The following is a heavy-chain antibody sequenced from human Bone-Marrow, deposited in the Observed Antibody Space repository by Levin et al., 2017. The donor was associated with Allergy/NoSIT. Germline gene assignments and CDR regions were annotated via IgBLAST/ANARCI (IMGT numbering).Heavy chain of an antibody. CDR1: GGSISTYY. Sequence: LSQTLSLTCTVSGGSISTYYWTWIRQPPGKGLEWIGYIYFMGSTNYSPSLKSRVTISVDTSKNQFSLRLSSVTAADTAVYYCARGFYYDRGSRALDFWGQGIRVTVSS. V-gene: IGHV4-59*01. J-gene: IGHJ4*02. D-gene: IGHD3-22*01. CDR3: ARGFYYDRGSRALDF. CDR2: IYFMGST.